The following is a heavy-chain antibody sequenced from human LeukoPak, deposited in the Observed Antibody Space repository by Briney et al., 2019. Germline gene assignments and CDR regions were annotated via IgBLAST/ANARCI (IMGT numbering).Heavy chain of an antibody. J-gene: IGHJ6*03. CDR3: ARGPDRTTYYYYYMDV. V-gene: IGHV1-69*02. D-gene: IGHD1-1*01. Sequence: GSSVKVSCKASGGTFSSYTISWVRQAPGQGLEWMGRIIPILGIANYAQKFQGRVTITADKSTSTAYMELSSLRSEGTAVYYCARGPDRTTYYYYYMDVWGKGTTVTVSS. CDR2: IIPILGIA. CDR1: GGTFSSYT.